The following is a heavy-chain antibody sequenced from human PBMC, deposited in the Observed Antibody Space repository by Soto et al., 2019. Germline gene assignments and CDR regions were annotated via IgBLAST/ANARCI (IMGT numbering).Heavy chain of an antibody. V-gene: IGHV3-23*01. CDR1: GSTFSSYA. Sequence: PGGSLRLSCAASGSTFSSYAMSWVRQAPGKGLEWVSAISGSGGSTYYADSVKGRFTISRDNSKNTLYLQMNSLRAEDTAVYYCAKDGMVRGVIYSYYYGMDVWGQGTTVTVSS. D-gene: IGHD3-10*01. CDR3: AKDGMVRGVIYSYYYGMDV. J-gene: IGHJ6*02. CDR2: ISGSGGST.